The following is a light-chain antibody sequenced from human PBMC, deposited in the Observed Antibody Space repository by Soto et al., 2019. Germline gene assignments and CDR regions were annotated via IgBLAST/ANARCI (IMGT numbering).Light chain of an antibody. CDR3: QQYGSSTT. Sequence: IVLTQSPGTLSLSPGERATLSCRASQSVPKNYLAWYQQKSGQAPRRLIFGASFRASGVPDRFSGSGSGTDFTLTISRLEPEDFAVYHCQQYGSSTTFGQGTKVDIK. J-gene: IGKJ1*01. CDR2: GAS. CDR1: QSVPKNY. V-gene: IGKV3-20*01.